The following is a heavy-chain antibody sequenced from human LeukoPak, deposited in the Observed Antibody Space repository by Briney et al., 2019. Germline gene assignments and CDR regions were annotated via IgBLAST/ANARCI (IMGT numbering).Heavy chain of an antibody. D-gene: IGHD2-2*01. Sequence: ASVKVSCKASGYTFTGYYMHWVRQAPGQGLEWMEWINPNSGGTNYAQKFQGRVTMTRDTSISTAYMELSRLRSDDTAVYCCARDGGYCSSTSCYLEAFDIWGQGTMVTVSS. CDR1: GYTFTGYY. CDR3: ARDGGYCSSTSCYLEAFDI. J-gene: IGHJ3*02. V-gene: IGHV1-2*02. CDR2: INPNSGGT.